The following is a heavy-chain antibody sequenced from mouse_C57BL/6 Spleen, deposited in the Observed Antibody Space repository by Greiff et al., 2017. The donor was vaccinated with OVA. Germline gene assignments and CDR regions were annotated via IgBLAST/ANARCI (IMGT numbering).Heavy chain of an antibody. J-gene: IGHJ4*01. CDR2: VNPNNGGT. CDR1: GYTFTDYN. D-gene: IGHD2-1*01. V-gene: IGHV1-18*01. Sequence: VQLLQSGPGLVKPGASVKIPCKASGYTFTDYNMDWVKHSHGKSLEWVGDVNPNNGGTIYNQKFKGKATLTVDKSSSTAYMELRNLTSEDTAVYDGAGEGENKPYGNVLDYWGQGTSVTVSS. CDR3: AGEGENKPYGNVLDY.